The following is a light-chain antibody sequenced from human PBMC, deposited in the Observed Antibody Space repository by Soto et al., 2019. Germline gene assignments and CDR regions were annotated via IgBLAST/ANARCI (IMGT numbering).Light chain of an antibody. CDR3: QQRSSWPLT. V-gene: IGKV3-11*01. CDR2: DAS. J-gene: IGKJ4*01. Sequence: EIVLTQSPATLSLSPGERATLSFSASQTVSSYLAWYQQKPGQAPRLPIYDASNRATGIPAGFTGRGSGTDFTLTISSLEPEDFAVYYCQQRSSWPLTCDGGNKVESK. CDR1: QTVSSY.